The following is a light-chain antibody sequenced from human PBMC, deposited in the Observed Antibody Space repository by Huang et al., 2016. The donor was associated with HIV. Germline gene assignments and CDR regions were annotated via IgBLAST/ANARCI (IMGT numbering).Light chain of an antibody. CDR2: AAS. CDR1: QGISSY. V-gene: IGKV1-9*01. CDR3: QQLNSYPEGFT. J-gene: IGKJ3*01. Sequence: IQLTQSPSSLSASVGDRATITCRASQGISSYLAWDQQKPGKAPKLLIYAASTLQSGVPSRFSGSGSGTDFTLTISSLQPEDFATYYCQQLNSYPEGFTFGPGTKVDIK.